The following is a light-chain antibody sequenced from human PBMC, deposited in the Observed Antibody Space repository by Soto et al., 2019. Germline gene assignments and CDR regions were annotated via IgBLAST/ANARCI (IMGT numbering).Light chain of an antibody. CDR3: QQSYSTPWT. CDR2: AAS. CDR1: QSISSY. J-gene: IGKJ1*01. Sequence: DIQMTQSPSSLSASVGDRVTITCRASQSISSYLNWYQQHAVKAPKLLIYAASSLQSGVPSRFSGSGSGTDFTLTISSLQPEDFATYYWQQSYSTPWTFGQGTKVEIK. V-gene: IGKV1-39*01.